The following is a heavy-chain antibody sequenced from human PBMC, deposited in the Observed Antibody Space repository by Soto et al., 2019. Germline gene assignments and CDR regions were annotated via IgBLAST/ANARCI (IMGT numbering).Heavy chain of an antibody. CDR3: ARLTYSYDTSGYVFSY. CDR2: IFSTDAK. J-gene: IGHJ4*02. Sequence: SGPTLVNPTETLTPTCTVSGFSLRNARMGVSWIRQPPGKALEWLAHIFSTDAKSYSTSLKNRLTISKDTSKGQVVLRMTNMDPVDTATYYCARLTYSYDTSGYVFSYWGQGTLVTVSS. D-gene: IGHD3-22*01. V-gene: IGHV2-26*02. CDR1: GFSLRNARMG.